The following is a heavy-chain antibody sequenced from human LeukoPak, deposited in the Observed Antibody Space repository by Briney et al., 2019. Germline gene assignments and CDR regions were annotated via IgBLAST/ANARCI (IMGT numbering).Heavy chain of an antibody. CDR1: GGSFRGYY. V-gene: IGHV4-34*01. CDR2: INHSGST. J-gene: IGHJ5*02. Sequence: SETLSLTCAVYGGSFRGYYWSWIRQPPGKGLEWIGEINHSGSTNYNPSLKSRVTISVERSKNQFSLKLSSVTAADTAVYYCARGPYCGGDCYYNWFDPWGQGTLVTVSS. D-gene: IGHD2-21*02. CDR3: ARGPYCGGDCYYNWFDP.